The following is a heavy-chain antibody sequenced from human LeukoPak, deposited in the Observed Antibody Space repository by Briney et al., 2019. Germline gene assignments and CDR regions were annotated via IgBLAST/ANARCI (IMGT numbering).Heavy chain of an antibody. V-gene: IGHV3-48*01. CDR2: ISTSRTM. CDR1: GFSFSSYN. CDR3: AREGAGPNPPYYFDS. Sequence: GGSLRLSCAASGFSFSSYNMNWVRQAPGKGLEWVSYISTSRTMYYADSVKGRFTISRDNTKNSLFLQMNSLRAEDTAVYYCAREGAGPNPPYYFDSWGQGTLVTVSS. D-gene: IGHD2-8*01. J-gene: IGHJ4*02.